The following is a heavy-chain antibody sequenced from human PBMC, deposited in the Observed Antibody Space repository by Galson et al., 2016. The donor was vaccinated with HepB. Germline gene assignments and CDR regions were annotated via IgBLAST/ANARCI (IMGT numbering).Heavy chain of an antibody. V-gene: IGHV3-33*01. CDR2: IWYDGSNK. J-gene: IGHJ4*02. CDR3: ATPTS. CDR1: GFSFSNYA. Sequence: SLRLSCAASGFSFSNYALHWVRQAPGKGLEWVAVIWYDGSNKFYADSVKGRFTISRDNSKNTLYLQMNSLRAEDTAVYYCATPTSWGQGTLVTVSS.